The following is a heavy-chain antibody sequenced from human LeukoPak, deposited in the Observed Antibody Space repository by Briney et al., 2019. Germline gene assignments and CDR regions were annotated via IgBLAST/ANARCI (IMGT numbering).Heavy chain of an antibody. CDR2: IYPGDSDT. J-gene: IGHJ4*02. CDR3: ARACDSSSSYYFDY. Sequence: GESLKISCKASGYPFTSHWIGLVRQVPREGLGLMGIIYPGDSDTRYSPAFHGQVTISDRKSISTAYLQWSRLKASDTAMYYGARACDSSSSYYFDYWGQGTLVTVSS. V-gene: IGHV5-51*01. CDR1: GYPFTSHW. D-gene: IGHD3-22*01.